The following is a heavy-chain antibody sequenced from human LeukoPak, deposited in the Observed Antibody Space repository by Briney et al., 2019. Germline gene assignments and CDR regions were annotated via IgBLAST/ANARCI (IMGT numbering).Heavy chain of an antibody. Sequence: AETLSLTCAVYGGSFSGYYWSWIRQPPGKGLEWIGEINHSGSTSYNPSLKSRVTISVDTSKNQFSLKLSSVTAADTAVYYCARFTYYYDSSGHYYYYYYMDVWGKGTTVTVSS. J-gene: IGHJ6*03. CDR1: GGSFSGYY. CDR3: ARFTYYYDSSGHYYYYYYMDV. D-gene: IGHD3-22*01. V-gene: IGHV4-34*01. CDR2: INHSGST.